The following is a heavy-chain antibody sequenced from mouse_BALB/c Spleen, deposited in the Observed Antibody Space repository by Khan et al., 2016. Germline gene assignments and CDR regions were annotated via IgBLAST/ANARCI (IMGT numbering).Heavy chain of an antibody. CDR3: AGGDY. CDR1: GFTFSRFG. CDR2: ISSGSSTL. J-gene: IGHJ2*01. V-gene: IGHV5-17*02. Sequence: EVELVESGGGLVQPGGSRKLSCAASGFTFSRFGMHWVRQAPEKGLEWVAYISSGSSTLYYADTLKGRFTISRDNPKNTQFLQKTSLGSEDMAMYYCAGGDYWGQGNTLTVSS.